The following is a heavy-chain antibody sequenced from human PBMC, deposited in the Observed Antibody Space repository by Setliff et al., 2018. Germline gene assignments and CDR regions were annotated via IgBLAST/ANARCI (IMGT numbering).Heavy chain of an antibody. D-gene: IGHD3-3*01. CDR2: ISGDGITI. V-gene: IGHV3-11*04. Sequence: PGGSLRLSCAASGFSFSYYYMSWVRQAPGKGLEWLSKISGDGITIYYADSVRGRFTISRDNAKNSLYLQMNSLRVKDTAVYYCARDVFDFRTGQAGPWGQGTLVTVSS. J-gene: IGHJ5*02. CDR1: GFSFSYYY. CDR3: ARDVFDFRTGQAGP.